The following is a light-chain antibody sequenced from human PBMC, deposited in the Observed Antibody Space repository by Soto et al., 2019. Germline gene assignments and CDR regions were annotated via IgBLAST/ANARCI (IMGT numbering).Light chain of an antibody. CDR2: AAS. CDR1: QGISSY. Sequence: AIRMTQSPSSFSASTGDRVTITCRASQGISSYLAWYRHKPGKAPELLIYAASTLQSGLPSRFGGSGSGTDFTLTISSLQSEDFATYYCQQYYHFPSFGQGTKVE. CDR3: QQYYHFPS. J-gene: IGKJ1*01. V-gene: IGKV1-8*01.